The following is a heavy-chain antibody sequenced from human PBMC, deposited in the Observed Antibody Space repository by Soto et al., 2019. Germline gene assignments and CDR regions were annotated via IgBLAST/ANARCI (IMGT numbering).Heavy chain of an antibody. V-gene: IGHV1-69*01. D-gene: IGHD3-22*01. Sequence: QVQLVQSGAEVKKPGSSVKVSCKASGGTFSSYAISWVRQAPGQGLEWMGGIIPIFGTANYAQKFQGRVPITADESTSTTYMELSSLRSEDTAVYYCARDYYDSSGFGAYDAFDIWGQGTMVTVSS. J-gene: IGHJ3*02. CDR2: IIPIFGTA. CDR1: GGTFSSYA. CDR3: ARDYYDSSGFGAYDAFDI.